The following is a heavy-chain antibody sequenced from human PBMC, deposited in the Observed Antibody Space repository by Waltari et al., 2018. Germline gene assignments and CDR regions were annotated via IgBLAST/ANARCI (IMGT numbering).Heavy chain of an antibody. Sequence: QVHLVQSGAEVRKPGASVKVSCKGSGYTFTGYHIQWLRQAPGQGLEWMGWIDPNTGGTKLAQKFQGRVTMTRDTSINTVYMELSSLGSDDTAVYYCARDLYDSRVPGDYFDYWGQGTLVTVSS. V-gene: IGHV1-2*02. CDR2: IDPNTGGT. D-gene: IGHD3-16*01. CDR3: ARDLYDSRVPGDYFDY. J-gene: IGHJ4*02. CDR1: GYTFTGYH.